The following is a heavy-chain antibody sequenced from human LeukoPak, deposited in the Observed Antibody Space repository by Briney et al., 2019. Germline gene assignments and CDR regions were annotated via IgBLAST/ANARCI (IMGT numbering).Heavy chain of an antibody. V-gene: IGHV3-23*01. Sequence: GGSLRLSCAASGFTFSNYAMSWVRQAPGKGLEWVSSISGSGGSTYYADSVKGRFTISRDNSKNTLVLQMNSLRAEDTAVYYCAKDPHYYDTSGYNGDYWGQGTLVTVSS. J-gene: IGHJ4*02. D-gene: IGHD3-22*01. CDR3: AKDPHYYDTSGYNGDY. CDR2: ISGSGGST. CDR1: GFTFSNYA.